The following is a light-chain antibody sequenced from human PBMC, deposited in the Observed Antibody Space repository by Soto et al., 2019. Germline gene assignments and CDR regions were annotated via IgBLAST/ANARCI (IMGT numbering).Light chain of an antibody. CDR2: GAS. V-gene: IGKV3-15*01. CDR3: KHYNNWPLT. CDR1: QFVTTN. J-gene: IGKJ4*01. Sequence: EIVMTQSPVTLSVSPGERATLSCRASQFVTTNLAWYQQRPGQGPRLLVYGASTRATGIPARFSGSGSGTEFTLTISSLQSEDFAVYYCKHYNNWPLTFGGGTKVEIK.